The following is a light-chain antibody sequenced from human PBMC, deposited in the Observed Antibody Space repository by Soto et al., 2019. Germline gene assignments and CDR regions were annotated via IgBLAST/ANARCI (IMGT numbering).Light chain of an antibody. J-gene: IGLJ1*01. CDR1: SSDIGGFYY. Sequence: QSVLTQPASVSGSPGQSITISCTGTSSDIGGFYYVSWYQHHPGKDPKLMIYQVSNRPSGVSNRFSGSKSGITASLTISGLQAEDEADYYCSSYTSSSAYVFGTGTKVTVL. CDR2: QVS. V-gene: IGLV2-14*01. CDR3: SSYTSSSAYV.